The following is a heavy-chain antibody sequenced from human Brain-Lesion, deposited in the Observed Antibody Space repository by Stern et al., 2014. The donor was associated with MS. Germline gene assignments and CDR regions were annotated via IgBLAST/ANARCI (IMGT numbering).Heavy chain of an antibody. CDR1: GFTFSNYW. CDR3: ARGERWFDS. J-gene: IGHJ5*01. V-gene: IGHV3-74*01. CDR2: VNNDGRRT. Sequence: EVKLVESGGGLVQPGGSLRLSCAASGFTFSNYWMHWVRQAPGKGPVWVSRVNNDGRRTSYADSVKGRFTMSRDNAKNTLYLQMNSLRVEDTAIYYCARGERWFDSWGQGTLVTVSS.